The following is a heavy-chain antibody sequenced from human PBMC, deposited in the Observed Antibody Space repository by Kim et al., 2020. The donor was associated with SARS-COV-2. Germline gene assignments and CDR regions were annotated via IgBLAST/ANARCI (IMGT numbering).Heavy chain of an antibody. V-gene: IGHV1-46*01. Sequence: STQKYQGRLTVTRDTSTSTVYMELSSLRSDDTAVYYCARDHSGGSYFDYWGQGTLVTVSS. D-gene: IGHD3-10*01. CDR3: ARDHSGGSYFDY. J-gene: IGHJ4*02.